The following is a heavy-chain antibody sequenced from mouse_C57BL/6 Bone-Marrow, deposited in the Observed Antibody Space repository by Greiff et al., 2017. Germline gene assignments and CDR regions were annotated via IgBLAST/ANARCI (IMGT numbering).Heavy chain of an antibody. Sequence: EVQLQQSGAELVRPGASVQLSCTASGFNIKDDYMPWVKQRPAQGLEWIGWIDPENGDTEYASKFQGKATITADTSSNTAYLQLSSLTSEDTAVYYCTTSGSGYWGEGTTLTVSS. CDR2: IDPENGDT. V-gene: IGHV14-4*01. D-gene: IGHD1-1*01. CDR3: TTSGSGY. CDR1: GFNIKDDY. J-gene: IGHJ2*01.